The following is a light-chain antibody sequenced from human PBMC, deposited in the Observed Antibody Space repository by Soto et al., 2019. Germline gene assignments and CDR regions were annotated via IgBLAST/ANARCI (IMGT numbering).Light chain of an antibody. CDR2: DIS. J-gene: IGKJ5*01. CDR3: QQYNNWPFS. CDR1: QSVGNN. V-gene: IGKV3-15*01. Sequence: EIVMTQSPATLSVSPGERTTLSCRASQSVGNNLAWYQQKPGQAPRLLIYDISTRATGVPARFSGSGSGTEFTLTISGLQSEDFALYFCQQYNNWPFSFGQGTRLEIK.